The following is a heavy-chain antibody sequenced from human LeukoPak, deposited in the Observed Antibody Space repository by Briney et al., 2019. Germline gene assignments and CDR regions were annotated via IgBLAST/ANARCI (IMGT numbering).Heavy chain of an antibody. D-gene: IGHD6-19*01. J-gene: IGHJ3*02. CDR3: ARDGPNSSGWAYDAFDI. CDR2: IIPILGIA. V-gene: IGHV1-69*04. CDR1: GGTFSSYA. Sequence: ASVKVSCKASGGTFSSYAISWVRQAPGQGLEWMGRIIPILGIANYAQKFQGRVTITADKSTSTAYMELSSLRPEDTAVYYCARDGPNSSGWAYDAFDIWGQGAMVTVSS.